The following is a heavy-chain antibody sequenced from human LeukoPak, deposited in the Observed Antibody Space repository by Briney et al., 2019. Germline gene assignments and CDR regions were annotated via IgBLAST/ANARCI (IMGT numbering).Heavy chain of an antibody. CDR3: IKDIRRSGYFSVNSDS. J-gene: IGHJ4*02. V-gene: IGHV3-9*01. CDR2: IKSDSVTM. CDR1: GFTFGDFA. Sequence: GVSLRLSCAASGFTFGDFAMLWVRQSPGKGLEWVSGIKSDSVTMGYADSVRGRFTISRDNVKNSLYLQMNGLRTEDTDLYYRIKDIRRSGYFSVNSDSWGQGTLVTVSS. D-gene: IGHD2-15*01.